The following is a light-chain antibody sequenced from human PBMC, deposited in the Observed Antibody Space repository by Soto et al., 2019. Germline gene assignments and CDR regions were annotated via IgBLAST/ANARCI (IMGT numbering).Light chain of an antibody. CDR2: DAS. J-gene: IGKJ5*01. V-gene: IGKV3D-11*02. Sequence: EIVLTQSPATLSLSPGERAILSCRASQSVSSYLAWYQQKLGQAPRLLIYDASNRATGIPARFSGSGSGTDFTLTISSLEPEDFAIYYCQHRSNWHITFGQGTRLEIK. CDR3: QHRSNWHIT. CDR1: QSVSSY.